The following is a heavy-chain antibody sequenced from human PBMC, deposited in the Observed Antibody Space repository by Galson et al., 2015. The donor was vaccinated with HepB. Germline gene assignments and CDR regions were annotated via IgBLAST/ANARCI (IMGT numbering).Heavy chain of an antibody. CDR3: ARHVLESGSSGWYNWFDP. CDR2: IDPTDSFT. D-gene: IGHD6-19*01. Sequence: QSGAEVKKPGESLRISCTGSGYTFTSHWITWVRQMPGKGLEWMGMIDPTDSFTNYSPSFQGHVTMSADKSIATAYLQLISLKASDTAMYYCARHVLESGSSGWYNWFDPWGQGTLVTVSS. V-gene: IGHV5-10-1*01. CDR1: GYTFTSHW. J-gene: IGHJ5*02.